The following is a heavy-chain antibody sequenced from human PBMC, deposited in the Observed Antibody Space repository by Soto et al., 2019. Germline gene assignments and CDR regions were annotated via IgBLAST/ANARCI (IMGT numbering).Heavy chain of an antibody. J-gene: IGHJ1*01. CDR1: GGAISSGGYY. CDR2: TFYSGAT. Sequence: SETLSLTCTVSGGAISSGGYYWSWIHHHPGKGLEWIGYTFYSGATYYNPSLKSRTIISVDTSKNQFSVTLTSLTAADTAVYYCARVQQYHYGPNTGWPEQLGQGTLVTVSS. V-gene: IGHV4-31*03. D-gene: IGHD4-17*01. CDR3: ARVQQYHYGPNTGWPEQ.